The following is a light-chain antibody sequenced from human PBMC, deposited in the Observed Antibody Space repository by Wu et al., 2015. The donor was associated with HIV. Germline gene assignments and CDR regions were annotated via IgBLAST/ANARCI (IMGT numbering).Light chain of an antibody. V-gene: IGKV1-NL1*01. J-gene: IGKJ2*01. CDR1: QVISNS. CDR2: EAS. Sequence: DIQMTQSPTSLSPSVGDTVTITCRASQVISNSLAWYRQKPGKAPEFLLYEASRLESGVPSRFSGSGSGTDFTLTISSLQPEDFATYYCQQYFFTPHIFGQGTKLQI. CDR3: QQYFFTPHI.